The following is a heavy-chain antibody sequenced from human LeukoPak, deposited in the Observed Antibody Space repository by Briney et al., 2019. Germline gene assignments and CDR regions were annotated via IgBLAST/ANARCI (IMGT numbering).Heavy chain of an antibody. CDR2: IYYSGST. CDR3: ARRVGSSSWYYFDY. CDR1: GGSMSSYY. Sequence: SETLSLTCTVSGGSMSSYYWSWIRQPPGKGLEWIGSIYYSGSTYYNPSLKSRVTISVDTSKNQFSLKLSSVTAADTAVHYCARRVGSSSWYYFDYWGQGTLVTVSS. J-gene: IGHJ4*02. D-gene: IGHD6-13*01. V-gene: IGHV4-59*05.